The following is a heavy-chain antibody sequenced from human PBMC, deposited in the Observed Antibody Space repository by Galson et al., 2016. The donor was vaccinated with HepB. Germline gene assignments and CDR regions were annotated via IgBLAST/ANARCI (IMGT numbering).Heavy chain of an antibody. V-gene: IGHV3-33*01. J-gene: IGHJ4*02. D-gene: IGHD5-18*01. CDR3: TTSSTRGYTYGPSAY. CDR2: IWYDGSND. Sequence: SLRLSCAASGFTFSSCGMHWVRQAPGKGLEWLALIWYDGSNDYYADSVKGRFTISRDNSKNTLYLQLNSLRAEDTAVYYCTTSSTRGYTYGPSAYWGRGTLVAVSS. CDR1: GFTFSSCG.